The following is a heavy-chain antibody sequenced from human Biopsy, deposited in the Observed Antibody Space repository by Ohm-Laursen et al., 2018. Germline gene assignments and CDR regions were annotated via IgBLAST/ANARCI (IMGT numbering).Heavy chain of an antibody. V-gene: IGHV4-59*01. J-gene: IGHJ6*02. CDR2: IYYSGSI. D-gene: IGHD2/OR15-2a*01. CDR1: GGSISSDY. Sequence: GTLSLTCSVSGGSISSDYWSWIRQTPGKGLEWIGYIYYSGSINYNPSLKSRVTISVDTSKNQFSLRLNSVTAADTAVYYCARATNSTGWPYYYFYGMDVWGQGTTVTVSS. CDR3: ARATNSTGWPYYYFYGMDV.